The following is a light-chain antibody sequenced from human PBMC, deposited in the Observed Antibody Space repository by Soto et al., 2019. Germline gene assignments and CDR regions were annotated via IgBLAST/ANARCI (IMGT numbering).Light chain of an antibody. J-gene: IGKJ2*01. CDR3: QQSYSTPHT. Sequence: DIQMTQSPSXLXASVXXXXXXXXRXXXXXXXYLNWYQQKPGKAPKLLIYAASSLQSGVPSRFSGSGSGTDFTLTISSLQPEDFATYYCQQSYSTPHTFGQGTKLEIK. V-gene: IGKV1-39*01. CDR2: AAS. CDR1: XXXXXY.